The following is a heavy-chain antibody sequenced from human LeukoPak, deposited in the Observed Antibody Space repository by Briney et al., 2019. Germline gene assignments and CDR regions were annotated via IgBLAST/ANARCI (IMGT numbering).Heavy chain of an antibody. CDR1: GFTFSSYG. Sequence: PGGSLRLSCTASGFTFSSYGMHWARQAPGKGLEWVADIWYDGSNKYYADSVKGRFTISRDNSKNTLYLQMNSLRAEDTAVYYCARAARYSSSWYSYAFDIWGQGTMVTVSS. V-gene: IGHV3-33*01. D-gene: IGHD6-13*01. J-gene: IGHJ3*02. CDR3: ARAARYSSSWYSYAFDI. CDR2: IWYDGSNK.